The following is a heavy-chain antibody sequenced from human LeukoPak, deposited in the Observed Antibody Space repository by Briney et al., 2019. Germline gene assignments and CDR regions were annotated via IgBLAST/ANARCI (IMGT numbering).Heavy chain of an antibody. V-gene: IGHV3-30*04. CDR2: ISYDGSNK. J-gene: IGHJ3*02. Sequence: GGSLRLSCAASGFTFSSYAMHWVRQAPGKGLEWVAVISYDGSNKYYADSVKGRFTISRDNSKNTLYLQMNSLRAEDTAVYYCARGPARGAFDIWGQGTMVTVSS. CDR1: GFTFSSYA. D-gene: IGHD3-10*01. CDR3: ARGPARGAFDI.